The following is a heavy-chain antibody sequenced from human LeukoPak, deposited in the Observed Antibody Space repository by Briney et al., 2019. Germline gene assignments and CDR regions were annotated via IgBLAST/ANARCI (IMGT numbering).Heavy chain of an antibody. CDR3: ACLTTADAFDI. J-gene: IGHJ3*02. D-gene: IGHD3-22*01. Sequence: SETLSLTCTVSGYSISSGYYWGWIRQPPGKGLEWIGSIYHSGRTFYNPSLKSRVTISVDTSKNQFSLKLSSVTAADTAVYYCACLTTADAFDIWGQGTMVTVSS. CDR2: IYHSGRT. CDR1: GYSISSGYY. V-gene: IGHV4-38-2*02.